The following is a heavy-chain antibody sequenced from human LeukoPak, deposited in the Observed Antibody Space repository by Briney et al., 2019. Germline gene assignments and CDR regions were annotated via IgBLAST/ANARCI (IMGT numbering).Heavy chain of an antibody. V-gene: IGHV4-59*01. CDR3: ARDFQYGVTAIRGYNWFDP. J-gene: IGHJ5*02. CDR1: GGSISSYY. D-gene: IGHD2-21*02. Sequence: SETLSLTCTVSGGSISSYYWSWIRQPPGKGLEWIGYIYYSGSTNYNPSLKSRVTMSVDTSKNQFSLKLSSVTAADTAVYYCARDFQYGVTAIRGYNWFDPWGQGTLVTVSS. CDR2: IYYSGST.